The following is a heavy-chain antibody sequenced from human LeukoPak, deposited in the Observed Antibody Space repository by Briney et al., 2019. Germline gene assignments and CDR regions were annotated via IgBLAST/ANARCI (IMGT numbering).Heavy chain of an antibody. V-gene: IGHV3-9*03. CDR2: ISWNGGSI. J-gene: IGHJ4*02. CDR3: AKGHSSGYYGGVDY. Sequence: PGRSLRLSCAASGFTFDDYAMHWVRQAPGKGLEWASGISWNGGSIGYADSVKGRFTISRDNAKNSLYLQMNSLRAEDMALYYCAKGHSSGYYGGVDYWGQGTLVTVSS. D-gene: IGHD3-22*01. CDR1: GFTFDDYA.